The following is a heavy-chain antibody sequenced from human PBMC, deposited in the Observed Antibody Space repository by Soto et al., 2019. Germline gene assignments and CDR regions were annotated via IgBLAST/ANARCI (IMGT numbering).Heavy chain of an antibody. CDR1: GFTFSSYS. V-gene: IGHV3-21*01. Sequence: EVQLVESGGGLVKPGGSLRLSCAASGFTFSSYSMNWVRQALGKGLEWVSSISSSSSYIYYADSVKGRFTISRDNAKNSLYLQMNSLRAEDTAVYYCARVDCSSTSCYFGYYYMDVWGKGTTVTVSS. J-gene: IGHJ6*03. CDR3: ARVDCSSTSCYFGYYYMDV. D-gene: IGHD2-2*01. CDR2: ISSSSSYI.